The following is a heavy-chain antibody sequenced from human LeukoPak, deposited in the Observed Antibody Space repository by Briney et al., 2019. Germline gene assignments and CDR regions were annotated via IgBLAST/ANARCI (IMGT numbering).Heavy chain of an antibody. J-gene: IGHJ4*02. D-gene: IGHD2-2*01. CDR3: AREGRVVPAARHPHSSFDY. CDR1: GFTFSSYG. CDR2: IWYDGSNK. V-gene: IGHV3-33*01. Sequence: GGSLRLSCAASGFTFSSYGMHWVRQAPGKGLEWVAVIWYDGSNKYYADSVKGRFTISRDNSKNTLYLQMNSLRAEDTAVYYCAREGRVVPAARHPHSSFDYWGRGTLVTVSS.